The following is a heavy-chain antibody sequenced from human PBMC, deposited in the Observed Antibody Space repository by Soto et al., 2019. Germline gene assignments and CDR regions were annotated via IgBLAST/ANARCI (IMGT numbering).Heavy chain of an antibody. CDR3: ARVGGVAARTFDY. CDR1: GGSISPFY. J-gene: IGHJ4*02. CDR2: LYYSGNT. D-gene: IGHD2-15*01. Sequence: SETLSLTCTVSGGSISPFYWSWVRQPPGKGLEWIGYLYYSGNTNYNPSLKSRVTISVDASKNQVSLRLTSVTAADTAVYYCARVGGVAARTFDYWGQGAVVTV. V-gene: IGHV4-59*01.